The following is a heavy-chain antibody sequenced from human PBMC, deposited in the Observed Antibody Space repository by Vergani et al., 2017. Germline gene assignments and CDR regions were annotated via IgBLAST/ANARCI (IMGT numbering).Heavy chain of an antibody. V-gene: IGHV3-30*03. CDR2: ISYDGTQK. J-gene: IGHJ1*01. CDR3: ATKSGGTPGCQIGYVRE. CDR1: GFTSSYYG. D-gene: IGHD2-15*01. Sequence: QVHLLESGGGVVQRGRSLRLSCVVSGFTSSYYGMHWVRQAPGKGLEWVAVISYDGTQKYYADSVKGRFTISRDNSKSTLYLQMNSLRNEDTAVYYCATKSGGTPGCQIGYVREWVQGTVVTVSS.